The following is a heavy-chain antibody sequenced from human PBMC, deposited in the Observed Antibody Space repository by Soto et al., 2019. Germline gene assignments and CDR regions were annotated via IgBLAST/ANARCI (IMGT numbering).Heavy chain of an antibody. J-gene: IGHJ4*02. CDR2: INPNSGGT. CDR1: GYTFTGYY. CDR3: ARGDDFWSGYLVDY. D-gene: IGHD3-3*01. V-gene: IGHV1-2*02. Sequence: SVKVSCKASGYTFTGYYMHWVRQAPGQGLEWMGWINPNSGGTDYAQKFQGRVTMTRDTSISTAYMELSRLRSDDTAVYYCARGDDFWSGYLVDYWGQGTLVTVSS.